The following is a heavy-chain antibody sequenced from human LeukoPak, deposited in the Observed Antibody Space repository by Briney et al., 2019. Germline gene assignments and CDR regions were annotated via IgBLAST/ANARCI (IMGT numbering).Heavy chain of an antibody. Sequence: LRLSWAASRFTFSNNWMHWLRHPQGKGLEWIGRVYYSGITYYNAPLKSRVTISVDTSNNQFSLKLSAVTAADTAMYYCAREDAVSSDDAFDLWGQGTMVTVS. V-gene: IGHV4-28*03. CDR1: RFTFSNNW. J-gene: IGHJ3*01. CDR2: VYYSGIT. CDR3: AREDAVSSDDAFDL. D-gene: IGHD6-19*01.